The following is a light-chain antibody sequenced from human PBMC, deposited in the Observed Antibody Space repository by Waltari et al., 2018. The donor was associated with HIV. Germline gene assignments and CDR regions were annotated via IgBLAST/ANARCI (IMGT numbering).Light chain of an antibody. CDR1: QSISSG. V-gene: IGKV1-5*03. CDR2: KAS. CDR3: QQSRT. Sequence: DIQMTQSPSTLSASVGDRVTITCQANQSISSGLAWYQQKPGEAPKLLIYKASSLESGVPSRFSGSGSGTEFTLTISSLQPDDFATYYCQQSRTFGQGTKVDIK. J-gene: IGKJ1*01.